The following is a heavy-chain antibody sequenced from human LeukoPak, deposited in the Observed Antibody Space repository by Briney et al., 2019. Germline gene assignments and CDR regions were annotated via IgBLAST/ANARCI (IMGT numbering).Heavy chain of an antibody. V-gene: IGHV1-69*13. CDR3: AGQEGCSSTSCYGDFDY. CDR1: GGTFSSYA. CDR2: IIPIFGTA. Sequence: GASVKVSCKASGGTFSSYAISWVRQAPGQGLEWMGGIIPIFGTANYAQKFQGRVTITADESTSTAYMELSSLRSEDTAVYYCAGQEGCSSTSCYGDFDYWGQGTLVTVSS. J-gene: IGHJ4*02. D-gene: IGHD2-2*01.